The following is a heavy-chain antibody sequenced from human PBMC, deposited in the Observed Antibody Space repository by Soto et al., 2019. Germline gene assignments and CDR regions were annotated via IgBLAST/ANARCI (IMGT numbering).Heavy chain of an antibody. CDR2: ILGSGEST. CDR3: AKGQRGGSVFDAFDI. D-gene: IGHD3-10*01. CDR1: GLTFSNYA. Sequence: EVQLLESGGGLVQPGGSLSLSCAASGLTFSNYAMDWVRQAPGKGLEWVSVILGSGESTYYADSVKGRFTISRDNSKNTLYLQMNSLRAEDTAVYYCAKGQRGGSVFDAFDIWGQGTMVTVSS. V-gene: IGHV3-23*01. J-gene: IGHJ3*02.